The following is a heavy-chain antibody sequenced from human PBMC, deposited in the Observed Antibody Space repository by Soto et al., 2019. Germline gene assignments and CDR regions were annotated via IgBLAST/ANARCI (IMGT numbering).Heavy chain of an antibody. J-gene: IGHJ5*02. CDR2: IGSAGDT. D-gene: IGHD2-15*01. CDR1: GFTFSDYD. CDR3: ARASRSALSAFDP. V-gene: IGHV3-13*01. Sequence: EVQLVESGGGLVQPGGSLRLSCAASGFTFSDYDMHWVRQASGKGLEWVSAIGSAGDTYYPGSVKGRFTISRENAKNSLYLQINSLRVEDTAVYYCARASRSALSAFDPWGQRALVTVSS.